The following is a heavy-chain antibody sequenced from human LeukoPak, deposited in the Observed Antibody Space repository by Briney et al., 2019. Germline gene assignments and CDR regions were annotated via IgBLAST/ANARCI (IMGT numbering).Heavy chain of an antibody. CDR2: IRNKANGYTT. J-gene: IGHJ4*02. V-gene: IGHV3-72*01. Sequence: PGGSLRLSCAASGFTFSDYYMDWVRQAPGRGLGWVGRIRNKANGYTTEYAASVKGRFTISRDDSTNSLNLQMNSLKTEDTAVYHCARVHSSSWAGSYFDYWGQGTLVAVSS. CDR1: GFTFSDYY. D-gene: IGHD6-13*01. CDR3: ARVHSSSWAGSYFDY.